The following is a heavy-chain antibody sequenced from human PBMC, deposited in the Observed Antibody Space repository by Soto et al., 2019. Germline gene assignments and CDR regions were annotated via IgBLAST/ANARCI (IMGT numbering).Heavy chain of an antibody. Sequence: SETLSLTCTVSGGSISSGGYYWSWIRQHPGKGLEWIGYIYYSGSTYYNPSLKSRVTISVDTSKNQFSLKLSSVTAADTAVYYCAGIRLDYFDYWGQGTLVTVCS. CDR2: IYYSGST. CDR1: GGSISSGGYY. J-gene: IGHJ4*02. V-gene: IGHV4-31*03. CDR3: AGIRLDYFDY.